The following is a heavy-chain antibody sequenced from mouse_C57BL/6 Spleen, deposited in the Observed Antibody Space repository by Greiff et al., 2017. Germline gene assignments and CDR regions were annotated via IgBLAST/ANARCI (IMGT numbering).Heavy chain of an antibody. Sequence: EVKLMESGPELVKPGASVKISCKASGYSFTDYNMNWVKQSNGKSLEWIGVINPNYGTTSYNQKFKGKATLTVDQSSSTAYMQLNSLTSEDSAVYYCARKGGWDGAMDYWGQGTSVTVSS. CDR1: GYSFTDYN. D-gene: IGHD4-1*01. CDR2: INPNYGTT. J-gene: IGHJ4*01. CDR3: ARKGGWDGAMDY. V-gene: IGHV1-39*01.